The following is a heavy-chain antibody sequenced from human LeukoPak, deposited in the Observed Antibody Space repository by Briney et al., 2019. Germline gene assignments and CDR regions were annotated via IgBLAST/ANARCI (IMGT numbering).Heavy chain of an antibody. CDR3: ASRDLDGGDSIGFDS. V-gene: IGHV1-2*02. CDR1: GYTFTGFF. D-gene: IGHD3-16*01. CDR2: INPNIGDA. Sequence: ASVKVSCKASGYTFTGFFMHWVRQAPGQGLEWMGWINPNIGDAYYAQKFQGRVTMTRDRSINTAYMELSRLTSDDTAVYYCASRDLDGGDSIGFDSWGQGTLVTVSS. J-gene: IGHJ5*01.